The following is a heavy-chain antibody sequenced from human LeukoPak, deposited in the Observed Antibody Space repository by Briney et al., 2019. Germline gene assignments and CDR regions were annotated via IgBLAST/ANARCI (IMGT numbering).Heavy chain of an antibody. CDR1: GFTFSDHY. V-gene: IGHV3-72*01. J-gene: IGHJ3*02. Sequence: GGSLRLSCAASGFTFSDHYMDWVRQAPGKGLEWVGRTRNKANSYTTEYAASVKGRFTISRDDSKNSLYLQMNSLKTEDTAVYYCALRHHCSSTSCSKHDAFDIWGQGTMVTVSS. D-gene: IGHD2-2*01. CDR3: ALRHHCSSTSCSKHDAFDI. CDR2: TRNKANSYTT.